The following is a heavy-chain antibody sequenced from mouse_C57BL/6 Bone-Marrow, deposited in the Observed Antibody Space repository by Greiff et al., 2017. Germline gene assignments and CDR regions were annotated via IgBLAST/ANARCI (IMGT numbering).Heavy chain of an antibody. D-gene: IGHD2-3*01. CDR3: TDDVYYFYYAMDY. Sequence: EVKVVESGGGLVQPGGSMKLSCVASGFTFSNYWMNWVRQSPEKGLEWVAQIRLKSDNYATHYAESVKGRFTISRDDSKSSVYLQMNNLRAEDTGIYYCTDDVYYFYYAMDYWGQGTSVTVSS. CDR2: IRLKSDNYAT. CDR1: GFTFSNYW. V-gene: IGHV6-3*01. J-gene: IGHJ4*01.